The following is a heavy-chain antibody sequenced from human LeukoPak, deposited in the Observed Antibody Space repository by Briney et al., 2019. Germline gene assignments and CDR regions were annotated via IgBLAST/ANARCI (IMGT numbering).Heavy chain of an antibody. V-gene: IGHV3-21*01. J-gene: IGHJ4*02. CDR1: GFTFSSYS. Sequence: PGGSLRLSCAASGFTFSSYSMNWVRQAPGKGLEWASSISSSSSYIYYADSVKGRFTISRDNAKNSLYLQMNSLRAEDTAVYYCARDRDLSYSSSGFDYWGQGTLVTVSS. D-gene: IGHD6-6*01. CDR2: ISSSSSYI. CDR3: ARDRDLSYSSSGFDY.